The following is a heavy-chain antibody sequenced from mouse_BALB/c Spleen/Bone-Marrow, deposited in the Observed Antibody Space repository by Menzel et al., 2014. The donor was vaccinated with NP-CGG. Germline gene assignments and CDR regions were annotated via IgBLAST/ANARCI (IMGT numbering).Heavy chain of an antibody. D-gene: IGHD1-1*01. CDR3: ARGSRTGGRRWLAY. J-gene: IGHJ3*01. Sequence: QVQLQQSGAELMQPGASVKISCKATGYTFSSYWIAWVKQRPGHGLEWIGEILPGSGSTNYNEKFKGKATFTADISSNTAYMQLSSLASGDSAVDYCARGSRTGGRRWLAYWGEGTLVTVSA. CDR1: GYTFSSYW. V-gene: IGHV1-9*01. CDR2: ILPGSGST.